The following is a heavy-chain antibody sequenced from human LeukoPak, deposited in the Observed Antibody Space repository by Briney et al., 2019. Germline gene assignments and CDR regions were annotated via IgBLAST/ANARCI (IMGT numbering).Heavy chain of an antibody. D-gene: IGHD5-12*01. Sequence: SETLSLTCTVSGGSISTSNYYWGWIRQPPGKGLEWIGNIFYSGSTYYSPSLRSRVTISLDTSRNQFSLKLNSVTPEDTAVYYCARARGGYDYFAFDIWGQGTMVTVSS. V-gene: IGHV4-39*07. CDR1: GGSISTSNYY. J-gene: IGHJ3*02. CDR3: ARARGGYDYFAFDI. CDR2: IFYSGST.